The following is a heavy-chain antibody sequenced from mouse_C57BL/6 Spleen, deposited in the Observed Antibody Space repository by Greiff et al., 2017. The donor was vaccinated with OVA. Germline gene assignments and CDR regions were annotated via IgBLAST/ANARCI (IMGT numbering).Heavy chain of an antibody. D-gene: IGHD1-1*01. J-gene: IGHJ3*01. CDR2: IDPENGDT. CDR3: TSYYYGSRRFAY. V-gene: IGHV14-4*01. CDR1: GFNIKDDY. Sequence: EVQLQESGAELVRPGASVKLSCTASGFNIKDDYMHWVKQRPVQGLEWIGWIDPENGDTEYASKFQGKATITADTSSNTAYLQLSSLTSEDTAVYYCTSYYYGSRRFAYWGQGTLVTVSA.